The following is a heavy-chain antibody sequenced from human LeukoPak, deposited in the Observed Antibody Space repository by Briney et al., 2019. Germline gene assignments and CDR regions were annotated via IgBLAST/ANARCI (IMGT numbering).Heavy chain of an antibody. CDR3: AKGPAAAYFDY. D-gene: IGHD6-13*01. CDR1: GFTFDDYA. V-gene: IGHV3-9*01. Sequence: GGSLRLSCAASGFTFDDYATHWVRQAPGKGLEWVSGISWNSGSIGYADSVKGRFTISRDNAKNSLYLQMNSLRAEDTALYYCAKGPAAAYFDYWGQGTLVTVSS. J-gene: IGHJ4*02. CDR2: ISWNSGSI.